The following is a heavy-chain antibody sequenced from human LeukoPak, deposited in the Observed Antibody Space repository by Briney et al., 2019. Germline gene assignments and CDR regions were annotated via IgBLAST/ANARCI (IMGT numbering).Heavy chain of an antibody. CDR3: ASGSFSY. CDR2: IYYSGST. CDR1: GGSISSYY. J-gene: IGHJ4*02. V-gene: IGHV4-59*01. D-gene: IGHD1-26*01. Sequence: SGTLSLTCTVSGGSISSYYWSWIRQPPGKGLEWIGYIYYSGSTNYNPSLKSRVTISVDTSKNQFSLKLSSVTAADTAVYYCASGSFSYWGQGTLVTVSS.